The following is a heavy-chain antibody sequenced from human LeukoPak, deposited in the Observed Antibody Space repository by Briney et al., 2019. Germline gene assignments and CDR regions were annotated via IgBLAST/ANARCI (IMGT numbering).Heavy chain of an antibody. CDR3: AKEPYDSSGYYFYYYYYYMDV. Sequence: GGSLRLSCAASGFTFSSYGMHWVRQAPGKGLEWVAFIRYDGSNKYYADSVKGRFTISRDNSKNTLYLQMNSLRAEDTAVYYCAKEPYDSSGYYFYYYYYYMDVWGKGTTVTVSS. D-gene: IGHD3-22*01. V-gene: IGHV3-30*02. J-gene: IGHJ6*03. CDR2: IRYDGSNK. CDR1: GFTFSSYG.